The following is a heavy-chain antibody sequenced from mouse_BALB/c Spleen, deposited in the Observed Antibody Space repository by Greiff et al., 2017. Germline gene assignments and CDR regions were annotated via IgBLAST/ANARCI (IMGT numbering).Heavy chain of an antibody. CDR3: ARNSPLDD. D-gene: IGHD3-1*01. V-gene: IGHV5-17*02. J-gene: IGHJ2*01. CDR1: GYTFSSFG. Sequence: LQESGAGLVQPGGSRKLSCAASGYTFSSFGMHWVRQAPEKGLEWVAYISSGSSTIYYADTVKGRFTISRDNPKNTLFLQMTSLRSEDTAMYYCARNSPLDDWGEGTTLTVSS. CDR2: ISSGSSTI.